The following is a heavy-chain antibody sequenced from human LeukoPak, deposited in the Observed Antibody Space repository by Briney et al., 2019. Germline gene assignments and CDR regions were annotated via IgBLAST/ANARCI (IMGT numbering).Heavy chain of an antibody. J-gene: IGHJ3*02. V-gene: IGHV3-15*01. Sequence: GGSLRLSCAASGFTFSNAWMSWVRQAPGKGLEWVGRIKSKTDGGTTDYAAPVKGRFTISRDDSKNTLYLQMNSLKTEDTAVYYCTTYRPPYYYDSSAISFDIWGQGTMVTVSS. CDR3: TTYRPPYYYDSSAISFDI. CDR1: GFTFSNAW. CDR2: IKSKTDGGTT. D-gene: IGHD3-22*01.